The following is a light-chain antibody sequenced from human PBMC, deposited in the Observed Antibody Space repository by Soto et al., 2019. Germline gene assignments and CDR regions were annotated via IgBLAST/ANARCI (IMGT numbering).Light chain of an antibody. Sequence: DIVVTQSPDSLAVSLGERASINCKSSQSLLYSSNNKNFLAWYQQKPGQPPKLLISWASTRESGVPDRFSGSGSGTHFTLTISSLQAEDVAVYYCQQHYRRYTFGQGTKLEIK. CDR3: QQHYRRYT. CDR1: QSLLYSSNNKNF. J-gene: IGKJ2*01. V-gene: IGKV4-1*01. CDR2: WAS.